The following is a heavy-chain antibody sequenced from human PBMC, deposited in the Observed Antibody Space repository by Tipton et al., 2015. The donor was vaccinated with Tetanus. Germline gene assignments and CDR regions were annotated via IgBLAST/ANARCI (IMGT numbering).Heavy chain of an antibody. J-gene: IGHJ6*02. CDR2: IYQNGDA. V-gene: IGHV4-59*01. D-gene: IGHD2-21*01. Sequence: TLSLTCTVSGGSISSYYWNWIRQPPGKGLEWIAYIYQNGDANYNPSLQSRVTISVDTSKNQFSLQLAFVTAADTAIYYCARERIEAFYYHGLDVWGPGTTVTVSS. CDR3: ARERIEAFYYHGLDV. CDR1: GGSISSYY.